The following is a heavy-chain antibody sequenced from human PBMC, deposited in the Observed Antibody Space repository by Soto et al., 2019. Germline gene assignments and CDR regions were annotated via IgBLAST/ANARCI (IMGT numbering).Heavy chain of an antibody. Sequence: SETLSLTCSVSGDSMSEFYWSWIRQSPGKGLEWIGYVHYVGTTKYNPSHKSRVTISVDTSKKQFSLNLRSVAAADTAVYYCTRLNYYDTSGYPYFLDYWGQGAPVTVSS. CDR2: VHYVGTT. D-gene: IGHD3-22*01. CDR1: GDSMSEFY. V-gene: IGHV4-59*12. CDR3: TRLNYYDTSGYPYFLDY. J-gene: IGHJ4*02.